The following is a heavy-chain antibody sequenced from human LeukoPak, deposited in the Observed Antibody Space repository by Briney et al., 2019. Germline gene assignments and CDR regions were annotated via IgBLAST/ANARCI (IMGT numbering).Heavy chain of an antibody. CDR3: ARLGSSSWYGYFDY. CDR2: IYTSGST. CDR1: GGSISSYY. J-gene: IGHJ4*02. V-gene: IGHV4-4*07. Sequence: SETLSLTCTVSGGSISSYYWSWIRQPAGKGLEWIGRIYTSGSTNYNPSLKSRVTTSVDTSKNQFSLKLSSVTAADTAVYYCARLGSSSWYGYFDYWGQGTLVTVSS. D-gene: IGHD6-13*01.